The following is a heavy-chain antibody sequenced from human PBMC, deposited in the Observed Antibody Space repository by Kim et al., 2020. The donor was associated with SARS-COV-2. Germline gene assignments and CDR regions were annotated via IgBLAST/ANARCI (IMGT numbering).Heavy chain of an antibody. D-gene: IGHD4-17*01. Sequence: GGSLRLSCAASGFTFNHYAMSWVRQAPGRGLEWVSGISGSGDTTYYADSVKGRFTISRDNSKNTLYLQMNSPRAEDTAVYYCAKDRVSVTTVWYFDLWGR. J-gene: IGHJ2*01. CDR1: GFTFNHYA. CDR2: ISGSGDTT. CDR3: AKDRVSVTTVWYFDL. V-gene: IGHV3-23*01.